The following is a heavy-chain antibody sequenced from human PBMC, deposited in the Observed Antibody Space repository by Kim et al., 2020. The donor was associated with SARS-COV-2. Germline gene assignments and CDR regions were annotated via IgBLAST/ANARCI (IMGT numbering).Heavy chain of an antibody. V-gene: IGHV4-34*01. D-gene: IGHD6-13*01. CDR2: INHSGST. CDR1: GGSFSGYY. Sequence: SETLSLTCAVYGGSFSGYYWSWIRQPPGKGLEWIGEINHSGSTNYNPSLKSRVTISVDTSKNQFSLKLSSVTAADTAVYYCARATLSSSWYDYWGQGTLVTVSS. CDR3: ARATLSSSWYDY. J-gene: IGHJ4*02.